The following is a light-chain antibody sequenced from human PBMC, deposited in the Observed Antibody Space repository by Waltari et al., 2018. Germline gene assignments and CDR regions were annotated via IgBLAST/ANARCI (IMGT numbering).Light chain of an antibody. J-gene: IGKJ4*01. V-gene: IGKV3-11*01. CDR2: DAL. CDR1: QSVYSF. Sequence: EIVLTQSPATLSLSPGERATLSCRASQSVYSFLAWYQHKPGQAPRLLIFDALKRATGIPARFSGSGSGTDFTLTISSLEPEDFAVYYCQQRSDWLVTFGGGTRVEIK. CDR3: QQRSDWLVT.